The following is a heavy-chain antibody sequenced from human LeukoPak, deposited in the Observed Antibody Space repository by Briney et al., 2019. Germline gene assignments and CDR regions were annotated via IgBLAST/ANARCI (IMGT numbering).Heavy chain of an antibody. Sequence: GGSLRLSCAASGFTFSSYAMHWVRQAPGKGLEWVSVISYDGSNKYYADSVKGRFTISRDNSKSTLYLQMNSLRAEDTAVYYCARSIAVANYGMDVWGQGTTVTVSS. J-gene: IGHJ6*02. CDR1: GFTFSSYA. D-gene: IGHD6-19*01. CDR2: ISYDGSNK. CDR3: ARSIAVANYGMDV. V-gene: IGHV3-30-3*01.